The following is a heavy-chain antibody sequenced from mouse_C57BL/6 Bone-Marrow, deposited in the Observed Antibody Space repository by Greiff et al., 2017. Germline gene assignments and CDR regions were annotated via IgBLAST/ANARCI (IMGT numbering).Heavy chain of an antibody. Sequence: EVQGVESWGDLVMPGGFLKISCAASGFTFSSYGMSWVCQTPDKRLEWVATISSGGSYTYYPDSVKGRFPISRDIAKNTLYLQMSSLKSEDTAMYYCARRPLYYSIRGFANWGQGTTLTVSS. D-gene: IGHD2-5*01. CDR2: ISSGGSYT. CDR1: GFTFSSYG. V-gene: IGHV5-6*01. CDR3: ARRPLYYSIRGFAN. J-gene: IGHJ2*01.